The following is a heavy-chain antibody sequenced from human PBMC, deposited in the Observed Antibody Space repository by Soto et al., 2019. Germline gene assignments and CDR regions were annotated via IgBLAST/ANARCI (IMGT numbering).Heavy chain of an antibody. D-gene: IGHD6-13*01. CDR3: ARDTYSSSKNVFDY. CDR1: GFTFSSYA. J-gene: IGHJ4*02. V-gene: IGHV3-30-3*01. CDR2: ISYDGSNK. Sequence: PGGSLRLSCAASGFTFSSYAMHWVRQAPGKGLEWVAVISYDGSNKYYADSVKGRFTISRDNSKNTLYLQMNSLRAEDTAVYYCARDTYSSSKNVFDYWGQGTLVTVSS.